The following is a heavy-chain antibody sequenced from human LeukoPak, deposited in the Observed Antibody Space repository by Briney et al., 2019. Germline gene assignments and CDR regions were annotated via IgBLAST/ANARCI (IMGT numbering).Heavy chain of an antibody. CDR2: IRSKAYGGTT. CDR1: GFTFGDYA. CDR3: TRDDIDTYYYDSSGPAARDY. Sequence: GGSLRLSCTASGFTFGDYAMSWFRQAPGKGLEWVGFIRSKAYGGTTEYAASVKGRFTISRDDSKSIDYMQMNSLKTEDTAVYYCTRDDIDTYYYDSSGPAARDYWGQGTLVTVSS. V-gene: IGHV3-49*03. J-gene: IGHJ4*02. D-gene: IGHD3-22*01.